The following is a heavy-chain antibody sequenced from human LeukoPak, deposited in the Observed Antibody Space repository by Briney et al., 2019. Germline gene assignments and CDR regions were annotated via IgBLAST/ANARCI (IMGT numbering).Heavy chain of an antibody. CDR3: AGRGASLFDY. D-gene: IGHD3-16*01. V-gene: IGHV4-39*01. CDR1: GGSVTSSTYY. Sequence: PSETLSLTCSVSGGSVTSSTYYWGWIRQPPGKGLEWIASVYYSGNTYYSPSLKSRVIVSVDTSKNQVSLKMSSVTAADTAVYYCAGRGASLFDYWGQGTLVTVSS. J-gene: IGHJ4*02. CDR2: VYYSGNT.